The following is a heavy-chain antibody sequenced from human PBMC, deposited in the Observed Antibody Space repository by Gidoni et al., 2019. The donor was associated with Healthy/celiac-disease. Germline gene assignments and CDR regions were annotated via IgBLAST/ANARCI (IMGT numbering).Heavy chain of an antibody. CDR3: AADGVVVPAATPYYYYGMDV. J-gene: IGHJ6*02. CDR2: IVVGSGNT. V-gene: IGHV1-58*01. Sequence: QMQLVQSGPEVKKPGTSVKVSCKASGFTFTSSAVQWVRQARGQRLEWIGWIVVGSGNTNYAQKFQERVTITRDMSTSTAYMELSSLRSEDTAVYYCAADGVVVPAATPYYYYGMDVWGQGTTVTVSS. D-gene: IGHD2-2*01. CDR1: GFTFTSSA.